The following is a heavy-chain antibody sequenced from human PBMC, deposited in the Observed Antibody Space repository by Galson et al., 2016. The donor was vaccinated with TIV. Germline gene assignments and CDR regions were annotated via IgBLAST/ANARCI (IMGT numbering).Heavy chain of an antibody. V-gene: IGHV3-20*04. Sequence: SLRLSCAASGFTFDDYDFSWVRQAPGKGLEWVSSINWNGASTGHADSVKGRFTISRDNAKNSLYLQMKDLRVEDTAVYYCAKQWLKDYYGMDVWGPGTTVTVSS. CDR2: INWNGAST. CDR3: AKQWLKDYYGMDV. J-gene: IGHJ6*02. D-gene: IGHD6-19*01. CDR1: GFTFDDYD.